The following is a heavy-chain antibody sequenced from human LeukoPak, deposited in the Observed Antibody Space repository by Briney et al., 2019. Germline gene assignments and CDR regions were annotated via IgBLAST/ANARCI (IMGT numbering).Heavy chain of an antibody. CDR1: GFTFSSYG. Sequence: GRSLRLSCAASGFTFSSYGMHWVRQAPGKGLEWVAVISYDGSNKYYADSVKGRFTISRDNSKTTLYLQMNSLRAEDTAVYYCARATKAFDYWGQGTLVTVSS. V-gene: IGHV3-30*03. D-gene: IGHD5-12*01. CDR2: ISYDGSNK. CDR3: ARATKAFDY. J-gene: IGHJ4*02.